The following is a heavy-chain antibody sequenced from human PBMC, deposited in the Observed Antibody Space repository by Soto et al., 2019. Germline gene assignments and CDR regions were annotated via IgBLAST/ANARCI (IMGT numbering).Heavy chain of an antibody. D-gene: IGHD6-6*01. CDR1: GGSISSGDYY. CDR2: ISYSGRA. CDR3: AGNMAARNYYGLDV. Sequence: QVQLQESGPGLVKPSQTLSLTCTVSGGSISSGDYYWSWIRQSPGKGLEWIGYISYSGRAYYNPSLKRRVIISVDTSKDPFYLKLSSVTGADTAVYYCAGNMAARNYYGLDVWGQGTKVTVSS. J-gene: IGHJ6*02. V-gene: IGHV4-30-4*01.